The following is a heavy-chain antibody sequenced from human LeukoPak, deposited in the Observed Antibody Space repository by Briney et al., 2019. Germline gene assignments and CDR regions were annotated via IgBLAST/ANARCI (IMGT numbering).Heavy chain of an antibody. CDR3: ARSGRGGAFDT. CDR1: GCTFSTFA. Sequence: GSLRLSCAASGCTFSTFAMIWVRQPPGKGLEWVSSIFPSGGEIHYADSVRGRFTISVDNAKNTLYLQMNSLRAEDTAVYYCARSGRGGAFDTWGQGTMVTVSS. D-gene: IGHD1-26*01. J-gene: IGHJ3*02. V-gene: IGHV3-23*01. CDR2: IFPSGGEI.